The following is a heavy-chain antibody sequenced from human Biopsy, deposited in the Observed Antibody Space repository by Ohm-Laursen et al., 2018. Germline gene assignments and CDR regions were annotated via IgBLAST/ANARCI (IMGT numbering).Heavy chain of an antibody. Sequence: SLRLSCTASGFTFENYAMNWVRQAPGKGLEWVSGISWNSGSVVYADSVRGRFTISRDNAKNSLYLQMHSLRAEDTAFYYCAEASGYSSGWPIDYWGQGNLVTVSS. J-gene: IGHJ4*02. V-gene: IGHV3-9*01. CDR2: ISWNSGSV. CDR3: AEASGYSSGWPIDY. CDR1: GFTFENYA. D-gene: IGHD6-19*01.